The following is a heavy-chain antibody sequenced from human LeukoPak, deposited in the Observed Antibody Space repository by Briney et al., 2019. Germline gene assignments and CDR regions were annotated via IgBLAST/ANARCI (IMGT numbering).Heavy chain of an antibody. Sequence: ASVTVSCKASGYTFTDHYMHWVRQAPGQGLEWMGWINPNSGGINNYAHQSQGRVTMTRDTSISTAYMELRSLRSDDTAVYYCARDDNYGIFVNVDYWGQGTLVTVSS. D-gene: IGHD4-11*01. CDR3: ARDDNYGIFVNVDY. CDR2: INPNSGGI. CDR1: GYTFTDHY. J-gene: IGHJ4*02. V-gene: IGHV1-2*07.